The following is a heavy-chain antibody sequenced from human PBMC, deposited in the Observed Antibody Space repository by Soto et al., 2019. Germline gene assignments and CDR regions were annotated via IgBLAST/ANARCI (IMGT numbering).Heavy chain of an antibody. J-gene: IGHJ6*02. V-gene: IGHV3-11*06. D-gene: IGHD5-12*01. CDR1: GFTFSDYY. Sequence: QVQLVESGGGLVKPGGSLRLSCAASGFTFSDYYMSWIRQAPGKGLEWVSYISSSSSYTNYADSVKGRFTISRDNAKNSLYLQMNSLRAEDTAVYYCAREGGYDPYYYYGMDVWGQGTTVTVSS. CDR2: ISSSSSYT. CDR3: AREGGYDPYYYYGMDV.